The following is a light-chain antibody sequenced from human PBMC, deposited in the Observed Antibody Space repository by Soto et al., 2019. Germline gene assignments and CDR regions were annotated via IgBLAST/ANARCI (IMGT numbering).Light chain of an antibody. J-gene: IGKJ4*01. CDR1: QSISSW. CDR3: QQYNSYSRLT. Sequence: DIQMSQSPSTLCATVGDRVTITCRASQSISSWLAWYQQKPGKAPKLLIYDASSLESGVPSRFSGSGSGTEFTLTISSLQPDDFATYYCQQYNSYSRLTFGGGTKVDIK. V-gene: IGKV1-5*01. CDR2: DAS.